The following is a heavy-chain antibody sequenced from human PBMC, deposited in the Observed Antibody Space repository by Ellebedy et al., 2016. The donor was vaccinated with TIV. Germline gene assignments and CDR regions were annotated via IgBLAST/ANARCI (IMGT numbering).Heavy chain of an antibody. CDR3: AKDRVIPVPGTGHFDS. Sequence: GESLKISCAASGFTFSSYWMHWVRQAPGKGLVWVSRINSDGSNTYYADSVKGRFTISRDNSKNTLYLQMNSLRADDTAVYFCAKDRVIPVPGTGHFDSWGQGTLVTVSS. V-gene: IGHV3-74*01. CDR2: INSDGSNT. D-gene: IGHD6-19*01. CDR1: GFTFSSYW. J-gene: IGHJ4*02.